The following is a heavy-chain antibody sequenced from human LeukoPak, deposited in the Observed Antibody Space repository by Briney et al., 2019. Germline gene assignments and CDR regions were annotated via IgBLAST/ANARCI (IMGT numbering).Heavy chain of an antibody. CDR2: ISGSGGST. Sequence: GGSLRLSCVASGFTFSSYAMSWVRQAPGKGLEWVSAISGSGGSTYYADSVKGRFTISRDNSKNTLYLQMNSLRAEDTAVYYCATYSARIAAVTSWFDPWGQGTLVTVSS. J-gene: IGHJ5*02. CDR1: GFTFSSYA. D-gene: IGHD6-13*01. V-gene: IGHV3-23*01. CDR3: ATYSARIAAVTSWFDP.